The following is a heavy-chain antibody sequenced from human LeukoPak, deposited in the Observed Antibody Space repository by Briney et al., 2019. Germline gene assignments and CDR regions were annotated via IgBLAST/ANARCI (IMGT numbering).Heavy chain of an antibody. CDR3: AKAEFREFFSWFDP. CDR1: GFTFSRYA. V-gene: IGHV3-23*01. J-gene: IGHJ5*02. Sequence: QPGGSLRLSCAASGFTFSRYAMSWVRQAPGKGLEWVSAISGSGGSTYYADSVKGRFTISRDNSKNTLYLQMNSLRAEDTAVYYCAKAEFREFFSWFDPWGQGTLVTVSS. CDR2: ISGSGGST. D-gene: IGHD3-10*01.